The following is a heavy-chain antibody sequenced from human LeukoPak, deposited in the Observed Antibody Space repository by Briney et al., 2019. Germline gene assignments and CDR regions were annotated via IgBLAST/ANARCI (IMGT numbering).Heavy chain of an antibody. CDR1: GFTFTNYA. J-gene: IGHJ3*02. CDR2: ISNIGGGT. V-gene: IGHV3-23*01. Sequence: PGGSLRLSCAASGFTFTNYAMSWVRQAPGKGLEWVSSISNIGGGTYYADSVKSRFTISRDNSKNTLYLQMNSLRAEDTAEYYCAKGGGAGAFDMWGQGTMVTVSS. D-gene: IGHD3-3*01. CDR3: AKGGGAGAFDM.